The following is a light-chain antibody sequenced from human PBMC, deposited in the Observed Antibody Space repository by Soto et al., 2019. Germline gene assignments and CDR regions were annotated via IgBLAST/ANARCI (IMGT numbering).Light chain of an antibody. V-gene: IGLV1-40*01. CDR2: DNT. J-gene: IGLJ7*01. CDR3: QSYDRSLSAYAV. CDR1: SSNLGAGYN. Sequence: QSVLTQPPSVSGVPGQRVTISCTGNSSNLGAGYNVHWYQQVPGAAPKLLIYDNTNRPSGVPDRFSASKSGTSASLAITGLQAEDEADYYCQSYDRSLSAYAVFGGGTQLTVL.